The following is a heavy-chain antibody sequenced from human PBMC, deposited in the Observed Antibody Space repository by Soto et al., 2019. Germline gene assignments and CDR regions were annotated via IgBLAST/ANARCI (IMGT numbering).Heavy chain of an antibody. CDR3: ARALTWGPKTGDWFDP. V-gene: IGHV4-30-4*01. D-gene: IGHD3-16*01. CDR2: IYYSGST. Sequence: PSETLSLTCTVSGGSISSGDYYWSWIRQPPGKGLEWIGYIYYSGSTYYNPSLKSRVTISVDTSKNQFSLKLSSVTAADTAVYYCARALTWGPKTGDWFDPWGQGTLVTVSS. J-gene: IGHJ5*02. CDR1: GGSISSGDYY.